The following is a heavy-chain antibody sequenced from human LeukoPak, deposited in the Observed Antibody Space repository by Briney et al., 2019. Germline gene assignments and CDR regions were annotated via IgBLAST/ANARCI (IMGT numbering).Heavy chain of an antibody. CDR3: ARERQQLPGFDY. CDR2: IIPIFGTA. CDR1: GGTFSSYA. J-gene: IGHJ4*02. V-gene: IGHV1-69*13. Sequence: SVKVSCKASGGTFSSYAISWMRQAPGQGLEWMGGIIPIFGTANYAQKFQGRVTITADESTSTAYMELSSLRSEDTAVYYCARERQQLPGFDYWGQGTLVTVSS. D-gene: IGHD6-13*01.